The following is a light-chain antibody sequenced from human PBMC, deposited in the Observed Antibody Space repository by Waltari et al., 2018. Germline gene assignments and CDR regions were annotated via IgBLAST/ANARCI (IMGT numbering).Light chain of an antibody. CDR2: AAT. J-gene: IGKJ3*01. CDR3: QQLNSYPFT. V-gene: IGKV1-9*01. Sequence: DIQLTQSPSSLSASVGDRVTITCRASQGISSYFAWYQQKPGKAPKLLIYAATTLQSWVPTRFSSSGSGTEFTLTISSLQPEDFATYYCQQLNSYPFTFGPGTKVDIK. CDR1: QGISSY.